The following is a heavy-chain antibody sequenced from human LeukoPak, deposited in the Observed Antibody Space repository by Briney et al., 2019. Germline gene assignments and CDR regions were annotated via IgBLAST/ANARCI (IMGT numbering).Heavy chain of an antibody. Sequence: GGSLRLSCAASGFTFSSYAMGWVRQAPGKGLEWVSAISGSGGSTYYADSVKGRFTISRDNSKNTLYLQMNSLRAEDTAVYYCAKGQTYYDFWSGYAFDYWGQGTLVTVSP. J-gene: IGHJ4*02. CDR2: ISGSGGST. CDR3: AKGQTYYDFWSGYAFDY. CDR1: GFTFSSYA. V-gene: IGHV3-23*01. D-gene: IGHD3-3*01.